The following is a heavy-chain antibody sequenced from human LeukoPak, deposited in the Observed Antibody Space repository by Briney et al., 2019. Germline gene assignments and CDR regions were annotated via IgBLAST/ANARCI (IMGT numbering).Heavy chain of an antibody. J-gene: IGHJ4*02. CDR3: ARSISGYSYGYDY. CDR2: ISGSGGTT. V-gene: IGHV3-23*01. D-gene: IGHD5-18*01. CDR1: GFTFTKYA. Sequence: GGSLRLSCAASGFTFTKYAMNWVRQAPGKGLEWVSAISGSGGTTDYADSVKGRFTISRENAKNSLYLQMNSLRAGDTAVYYCARSISGYSYGYDYWGQGTLVTVSS.